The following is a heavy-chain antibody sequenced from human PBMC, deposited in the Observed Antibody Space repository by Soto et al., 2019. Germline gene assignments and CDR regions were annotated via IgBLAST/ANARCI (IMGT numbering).Heavy chain of an antibody. CDR3: ARDIPGTRIGLDYGMDV. V-gene: IGHV3-30-3*01. J-gene: IGHJ6*02. CDR2: ISYDGSNK. Sequence: GWSLRLSCAASVFTFSSYAMHWVRQAPGKGLEWVAVISYDGSNKYYADSVKGRFTISRDNSKNTLYLQMNSLRAEDTAVYYCARDIPGTRIGLDYGMDVWGQGTTVTSP. D-gene: IGHD1-7*01. CDR1: VFTFSSYA.